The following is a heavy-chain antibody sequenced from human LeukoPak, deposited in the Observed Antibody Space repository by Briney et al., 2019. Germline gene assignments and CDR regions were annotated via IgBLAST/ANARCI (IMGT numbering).Heavy chain of an antibody. Sequence: AGGSLRLSCAASGFTFSSYWMHWVRQAPGKGLVWVSRINSDGSSTSYADSVKGRFTISRDNAKNTLYLQMNSLRAEDTAVYYCAKDTKAAAGTPLFDYWGQGTLVTVSS. J-gene: IGHJ4*02. CDR2: INSDGSST. V-gene: IGHV3-74*01. CDR3: AKDTKAAAGTPLFDY. CDR1: GFTFSSYW. D-gene: IGHD6-13*01.